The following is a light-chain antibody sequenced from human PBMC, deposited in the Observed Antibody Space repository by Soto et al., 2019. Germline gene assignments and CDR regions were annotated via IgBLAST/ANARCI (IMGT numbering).Light chain of an antibody. CDR1: NIGSKS. J-gene: IGLJ1*01. CDR2: DDA. CDR3: QVWDVSSVHFV. Sequence: SYELTQPPSVSVAPGQTARITCGGINIGSKSVHWYRQKPGQAPMLVVYDDADRPSGIPERFSGSNSGNTAALTISRVEAGDEADYFCQVWDVSSVHFVFGTGTKVTVL. V-gene: IGLV3-21*02.